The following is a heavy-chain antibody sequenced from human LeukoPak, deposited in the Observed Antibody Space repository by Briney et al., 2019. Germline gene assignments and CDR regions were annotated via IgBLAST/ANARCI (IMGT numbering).Heavy chain of an antibody. CDR3: ARDRSQGYFDWLLSNTNAFDI. J-gene: IGHJ3*02. CDR1: GYTFTSYA. D-gene: IGHD3-9*01. V-gene: IGHV1-3*01. Sequence: ASVKVSCKASGYTFTSYAMHWVHQAPGQRLEWMGWINAGNGNTKYSQKFQGRVTMTTDTSTSTAYMELRSLRSDDTAVYYCARDRSQGYFDWLLSNTNAFDIWGQGTMVTVSS. CDR2: INAGNGNT.